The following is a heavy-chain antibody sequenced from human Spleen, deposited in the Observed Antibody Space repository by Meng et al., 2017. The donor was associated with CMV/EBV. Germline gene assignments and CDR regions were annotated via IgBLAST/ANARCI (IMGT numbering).Heavy chain of an antibody. Sequence: GGSLRLSCAASGFTFSSYAMSWVRQAPGKGLEWVSVIYSGGSSTYYADSVKGRFTISRDNSKNTLYLQMNSLRAEDTAVYYCAGYDFWSGYNQANAMDVWGQGTTVTVSS. CDR2: IYSGGSST. J-gene: IGHJ6*02. CDR3: AGYDFWSGYNQANAMDV. CDR1: GFTFSSYA. D-gene: IGHD3-3*01. V-gene: IGHV3-23*03.